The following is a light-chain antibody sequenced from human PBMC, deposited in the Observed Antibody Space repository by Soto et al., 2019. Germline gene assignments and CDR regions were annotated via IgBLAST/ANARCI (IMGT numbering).Light chain of an antibody. CDR3: SSYTTNSPPVV. CDR2: EVT. CDR1: SGDIGSYTY. Sequence: QPASVSGSPGQSITISCTGTSGDIGSYTYVSWYQQYPGKAPELLISEVTNRPSGVSNRFSGSKSGNTASLTISGLQAEDEAHYYCSSYTTNSPPVVFGGGTKLTVL. V-gene: IGLV2-14*01. J-gene: IGLJ2*01.